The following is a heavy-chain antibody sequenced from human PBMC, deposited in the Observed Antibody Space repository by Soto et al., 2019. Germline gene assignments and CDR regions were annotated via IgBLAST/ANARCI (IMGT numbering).Heavy chain of an antibody. CDR1: GGSFSGYY. Sequence: SETLSLTCAVYGGSFSGYYWSWIRQPPGKGLEWIGEINHSGSTNYNPSLKSRVTISVDTSKNQFSLKLSSVTAADTAVYYCARGQTVYYDFWSGYYTGNYFDYWGQGTLVTVSS. J-gene: IGHJ4*02. D-gene: IGHD3-3*01. V-gene: IGHV4-34*01. CDR3: ARGQTVYYDFWSGYYTGNYFDY. CDR2: INHSGST.